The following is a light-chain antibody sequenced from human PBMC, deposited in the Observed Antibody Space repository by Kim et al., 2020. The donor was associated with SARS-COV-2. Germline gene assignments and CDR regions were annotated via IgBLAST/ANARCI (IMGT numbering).Light chain of an antibody. Sequence: QSVVTQPASVSGSPGQSITISCTGTNSDVGGYDYVSWYQQFPGKAPKLMIYDVNKRPSGVSNRFSGSKSGNTASLTISGLQAEDEADYYCSSYTSSSPYVFGIGTKVTVL. CDR1: NSDVGGYDY. CDR3: SSYTSSSPYV. V-gene: IGLV2-14*03. J-gene: IGLJ1*01. CDR2: DVN.